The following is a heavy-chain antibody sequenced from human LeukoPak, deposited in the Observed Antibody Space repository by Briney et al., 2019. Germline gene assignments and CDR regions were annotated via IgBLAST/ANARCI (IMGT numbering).Heavy chain of an antibody. CDR2: IYYSGST. CDR1: GGSISSYY. CDR3: ARDPPYSAAAGEFDY. V-gene: IGHV4-59*01. Sequence: SETLSLTCTVSGGSISSYYWSWIRQPPGKGLEWIGYIYYSGSTNYNPSLKSRVTISVDTSKNQFSLKLSSVTAADTAVYYCARDPPYSAAAGEFDYWGQGTLVTVSS. D-gene: IGHD6-13*01. J-gene: IGHJ4*02.